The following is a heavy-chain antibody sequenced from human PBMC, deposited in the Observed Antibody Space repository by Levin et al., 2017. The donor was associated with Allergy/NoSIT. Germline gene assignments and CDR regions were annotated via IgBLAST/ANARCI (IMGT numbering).Heavy chain of an antibody. CDR2: IRDGRYT. D-gene: IGHD3-22*01. J-gene: IGHJ3*02. V-gene: IGHV3-23*01. Sequence: GESLKISCAASGFTFANYAMSWFRQAPGMGLEWVSGIRDGRYTMYAGSVNGRFTVSRDTYKNMFYLQMNSLRAEDTAVYYCARFARPAGVYDSSDSFDIWGQGTMVTVSS. CDR3: ARFARPAGVYDSSDSFDI. CDR1: GFTFANYA.